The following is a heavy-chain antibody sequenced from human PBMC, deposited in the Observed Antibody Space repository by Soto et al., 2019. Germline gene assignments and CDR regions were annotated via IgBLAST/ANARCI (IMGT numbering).Heavy chain of an antibody. D-gene: IGHD3-3*02. V-gene: IGHV1-8*01. CDR1: GYSVTHND. CDR2: MNPGSGDT. CDR3: ARDRIFGVVIWFDP. J-gene: IGHJ5*02. Sequence: ASLTVSCTSSGYSVTHNDVSWVRQATGQGLEWMGWMNPGSGDTGYAQKFQGRVTMTRDISIATAYMELSSLRSDDTAIYYCARDRIFGVVIWFDPWGQGTLVTVSS.